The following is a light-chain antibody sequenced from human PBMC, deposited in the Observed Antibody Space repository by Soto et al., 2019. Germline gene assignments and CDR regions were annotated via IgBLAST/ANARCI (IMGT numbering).Light chain of an antibody. V-gene: IGLV2-14*01. CDR2: EVT. CDR1: SSDVGGYNF. CDR3: SSYTGSGIPV. J-gene: IGLJ2*01. Sequence: QSALTQPASVSGSPGQSISISCTGTSSDVGGYNFVSWYQQHPGKAPKLLIYEVTNRPSGVSDRFSGSKSGNTASLTISGLRAEDEADFYCSSYTGSGIPVFGGGTKVTVL.